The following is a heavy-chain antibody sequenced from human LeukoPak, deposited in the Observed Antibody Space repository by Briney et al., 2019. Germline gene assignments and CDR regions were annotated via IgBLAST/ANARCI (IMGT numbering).Heavy chain of an antibody. D-gene: IGHD6-19*01. J-gene: IGHJ4*02. CDR1: GGSISSGGYS. Sequence: PSETLSLTCAVSGGSISSGGYSWSWIRQPPGKGLEWIGYIYYSGSTYYNPSLKSRVTISVDTSKNQFSLKLSSVTAADTAVYYCAREYGSGWSFDYWGQGTLVTVSS. CDR3: AREYGSGWSFDY. V-gene: IGHV4-30-4*07. CDR2: IYYSGST.